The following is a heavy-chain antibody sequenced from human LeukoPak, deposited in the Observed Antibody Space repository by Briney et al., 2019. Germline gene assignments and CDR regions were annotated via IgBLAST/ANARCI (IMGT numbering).Heavy chain of an antibody. V-gene: IGHV3-21*01. CDR3: ARGYYYDYVWGSYRTNPSFDY. CDR1: GFTXXXYS. D-gene: IGHD3-16*02. CDR2: ISSSSSYI. Sequence: XSXXXXGFTXXXYSMNWVRQAPGKGLEWVSSISSSSSYIYYADSVKGRFTISRDNAKNSLYLQMNSLRAEDTAVYYCARGYYYDYVWGSYRTNPSFDYWGQGTLVTVSS. J-gene: IGHJ4*02.